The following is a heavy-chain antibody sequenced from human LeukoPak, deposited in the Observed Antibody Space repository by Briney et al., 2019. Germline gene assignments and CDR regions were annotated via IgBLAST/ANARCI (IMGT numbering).Heavy chain of an antibody. J-gene: IGHJ5*02. Sequence: SVKVSCKASGYTFTSYYMHWVRQAPGQGLEWMGGIIPIFGTANYAQKFQGRVTITADESTSTAYMELSSLRSEDTAVYYCARAFLEWFPFGSWFDPWGQGTLVTVSS. D-gene: IGHD3-3*02. V-gene: IGHV1-69*13. CDR3: ARAFLEWFPFGSWFDP. CDR1: GYTFTSYY. CDR2: IIPIFGTA.